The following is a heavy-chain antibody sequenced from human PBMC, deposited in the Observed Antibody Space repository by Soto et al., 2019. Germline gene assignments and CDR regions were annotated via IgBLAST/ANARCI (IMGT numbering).Heavy chain of an antibody. CDR1: GFTFSSYA. Sequence: QVQLVESGGGVVQPGRSLRLSCAASGFTFSSYAMHWVRQAPGKGLEWVAVISYDGSIKYFAESVKGRFTISRDNSKNTLNLQGNSLRAEDTAVYYCVRAEGWTSAGIWYGMDVWGQGTTVTVSS. D-gene: IGHD2-15*01. CDR2: ISYDGSIK. CDR3: VRAEGWTSAGIWYGMDV. V-gene: IGHV3-30-3*01. J-gene: IGHJ6*02.